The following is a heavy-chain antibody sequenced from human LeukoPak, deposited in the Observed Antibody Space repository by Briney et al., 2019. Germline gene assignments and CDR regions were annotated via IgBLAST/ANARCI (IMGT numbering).Heavy chain of an antibody. CDR1: GFTFSSYA. CDR2: ISGSGGST. D-gene: IGHD2-15*01. CDR3: ARAVGYCSGGSCRGWFDP. J-gene: IGHJ5*02. Sequence: GGSLRLSCAASGFTFSSYAMSWVRQAPGKGLEWVSTISGSGGSTYYADSVKGRFTISRDNSKNTLYLQMNSLRAEDTAVYYCARAVGYCSGGSCRGWFDPWGQGTLVTVSS. V-gene: IGHV3-23*01.